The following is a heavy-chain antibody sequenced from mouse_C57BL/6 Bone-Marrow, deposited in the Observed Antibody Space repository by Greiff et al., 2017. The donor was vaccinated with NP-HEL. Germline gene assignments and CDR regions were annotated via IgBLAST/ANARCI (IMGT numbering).Heavy chain of an antibody. V-gene: IGHV5-17*01. J-gene: IGHJ4*01. D-gene: IGHD1-1*01. CDR1: GFTFSDYG. Sequence: EVHLVESGGGLVKPGGSLKLSCAASGFTFSDYGMHWVRQAPEKGLEWVAYISSGSGTIYYADTVKGRFTISRDNAKNTLFLQMTSLRSEDTAMYYCARPSYYGSSYDAMDYWGQGTSVTVSS. CDR2: ISSGSGTI. CDR3: ARPSYYGSSYDAMDY.